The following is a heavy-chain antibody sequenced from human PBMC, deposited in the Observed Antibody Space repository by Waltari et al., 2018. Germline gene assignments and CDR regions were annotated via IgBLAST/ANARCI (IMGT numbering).Heavy chain of an antibody. CDR1: GGSISSYY. J-gene: IGHJ4*02. Sequence: QVQLQESGPGLVKPSETLSLTCTVSGGSISSYYWSWIRQPPGKGLEWIGYIYYSGRTNYNPAPKSRVTISVDTSKNQFSLKLSSVTAADTAVYYCARFYRGPSGEDAFDYWGQGTLVTVSS. V-gene: IGHV4-59*01. CDR2: IYYSGRT. CDR3: ARFYRGPSGEDAFDY. D-gene: IGHD3-16*01.